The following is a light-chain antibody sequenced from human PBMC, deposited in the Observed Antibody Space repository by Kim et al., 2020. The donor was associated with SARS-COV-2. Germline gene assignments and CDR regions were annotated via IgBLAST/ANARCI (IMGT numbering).Light chain of an antibody. V-gene: IGKV3-15*01. Sequence: SPGERATPSCRARQSVSSTLAWYQQKPGQAPRLLIYGASNRATGIPARFSGSGSGTEFTLTISSLQSEDFAVYYCQQYNKWPPWTFGQGTKVDIK. CDR1: QSVSST. J-gene: IGKJ1*01. CDR2: GAS. CDR3: QQYNKWPPWT.